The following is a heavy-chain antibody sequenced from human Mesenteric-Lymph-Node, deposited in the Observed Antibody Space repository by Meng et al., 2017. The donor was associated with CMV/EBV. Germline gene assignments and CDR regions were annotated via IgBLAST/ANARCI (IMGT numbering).Heavy chain of an antibody. J-gene: IGHJ4*02. Sequence: GGSLRLSCAASGFSFSDYSMNWVRRAPGKGLEWVSSISSSTDYIYYADSVRGRFIISRDNSKNTLYLQMNSLRAEDTALYCCAKDVYCSSSSCTSSFDHWGQGALVTVSS. CDR3: AKDVYCSSSSCTSSFDH. CDR2: ISSSTDYI. D-gene: IGHD2-2*01. CDR1: GFSFSDYS. V-gene: IGHV3-21*04.